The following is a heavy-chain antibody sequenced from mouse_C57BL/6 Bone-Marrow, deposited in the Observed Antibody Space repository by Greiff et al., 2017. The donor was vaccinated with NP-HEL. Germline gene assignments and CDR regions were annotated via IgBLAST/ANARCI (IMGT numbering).Heavy chain of an antibody. CDR3: AKGLRRGAY. Sequence: EVKLMESGPGLVKPSQSLSLTCSVTGYSITSGYYWNWIRQFPGNKLEWMGYISYDGSNNYNPSLKNRISITRDTSKNQFFLKLNSVTTEDTATYYCAKGLRRGAYWGQGTLVTVSA. CDR2: ISYDGSN. J-gene: IGHJ3*01. D-gene: IGHD2-4*01. V-gene: IGHV3-6*01. CDR1: GYSITSGYY.